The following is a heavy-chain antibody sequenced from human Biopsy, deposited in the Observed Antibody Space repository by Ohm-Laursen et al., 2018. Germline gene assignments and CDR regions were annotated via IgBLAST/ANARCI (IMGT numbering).Heavy chain of an antibody. CDR3: AADINVWNVNY. V-gene: IGHV1-24*01. Sequence: GASVKVSCKVSGYTPTELSMHWVRQAPGKGLEWMGGFAPENGKTVYTQNFQARVSMTEDTSTDTAYMELRSLRSEDTAVYYCAADINVWNVNYWGQRTQVTVSS. CDR1: GYTPTELS. CDR2: FAPENGKT. D-gene: IGHD1-1*01. J-gene: IGHJ4*01.